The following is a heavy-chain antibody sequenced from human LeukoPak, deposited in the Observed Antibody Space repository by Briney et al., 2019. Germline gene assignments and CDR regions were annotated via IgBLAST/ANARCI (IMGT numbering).Heavy chain of an antibody. CDR1: GYTFTSYG. Sequence: ASVKVSCKASGYTFTSYGISWVRQAPGPGLEWMGWISAYNGNTNYAQKLQGKVTMTTDTSTSTAYMELRSLRSDDTAVYYCARGYCTNGVCYLRGDAFDIWGQGTMVTVSS. CDR3: ARGYCTNGVCYLRGDAFDI. J-gene: IGHJ3*02. V-gene: IGHV1-18*01. CDR2: ISAYNGNT. D-gene: IGHD2-8*01.